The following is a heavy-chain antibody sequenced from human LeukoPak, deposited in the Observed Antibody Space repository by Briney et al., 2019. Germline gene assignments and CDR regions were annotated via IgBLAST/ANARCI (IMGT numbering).Heavy chain of an antibody. Sequence: GGSLRLSCAASGFTFDDYGMSWVRQVPGKGLEWFSGINWNGGNTGYADSVKGRFTISRDNAKNSLYLQMNSLRAEDTALYYCARVSGSGGYYSPHNDYWGQGTLVTVSS. CDR1: GFTFDDYG. J-gene: IGHJ4*02. CDR3: ARVSGSGGYYSPHNDY. CDR2: INWNGGNT. D-gene: IGHD3-10*01. V-gene: IGHV3-20*04.